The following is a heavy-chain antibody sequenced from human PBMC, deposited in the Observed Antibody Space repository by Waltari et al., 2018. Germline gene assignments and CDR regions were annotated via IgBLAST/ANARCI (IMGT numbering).Heavy chain of an antibody. CDR3: ARSEHYDILTGPLDY. J-gene: IGHJ4*02. D-gene: IGHD3-9*01. V-gene: IGHV4-61*02. CDR2: IYTSGST. Sequence: QVQLQESGPGLVKPSQTLSLTCTVSGGSISSGSYYWSWIRQPAGKGLEWIGRIYTSGSTNYNPSLKSRVTISVDTSKNQFSLKLSSVTAADTAVYYCARSEHYDILTGPLDYWGQGTLVTVSS. CDR1: GGSISSGSYY.